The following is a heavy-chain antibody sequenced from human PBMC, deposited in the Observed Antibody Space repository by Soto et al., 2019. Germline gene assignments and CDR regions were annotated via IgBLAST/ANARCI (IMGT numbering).Heavy chain of an antibody. Sequence: SETLCLTYTVSGGSVRSSSYYWGWVRQPPGKGLEWIGSVYYSGSTYYNPSLESRVTISVDKSKNQFSLKLMSLSAADTAVYYCGRLEGTATIAYYSDSRGQGLPVTV. J-gene: IGHJ4*02. CDR3: GRLEGTATIAYYSDS. CDR2: VYYSGST. D-gene: IGHD1-1*01. CDR1: GGSVRSSSYY. V-gene: IGHV4-39*01.